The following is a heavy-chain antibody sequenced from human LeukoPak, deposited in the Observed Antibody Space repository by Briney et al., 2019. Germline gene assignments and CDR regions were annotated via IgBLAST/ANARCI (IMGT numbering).Heavy chain of an antibody. V-gene: IGHV4-59*01. J-gene: IGHJ4*02. D-gene: IGHD3-10*01. CDR1: GGSISSYY. Sequence: SETLSLTCTVSGGSISSYYWSWIRQPPGKGLEWIGYIYYSGSTNYNPSLKSRVAISVDTSKNQFSLKLSSVTAADTAVYYCARGLEGYYGSGSYYLFDYWGQGTLVTVSS. CDR3: ARGLEGYYGSGSYYLFDY. CDR2: IYYSGST.